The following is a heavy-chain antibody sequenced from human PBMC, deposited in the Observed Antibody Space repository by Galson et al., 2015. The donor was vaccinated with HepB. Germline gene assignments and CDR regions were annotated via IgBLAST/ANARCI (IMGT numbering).Heavy chain of an antibody. CDR2: IKSKTDGGTT. D-gene: IGHD2-2*01. J-gene: IGHJ4*02. CDR3: RGVGYQLPSETYYFDY. V-gene: IGHV3-15*01. CDR1: GFTFSNAW. Sequence: SLRLSCAASGFTFSNAWMSWVRQAPGKGLEWVGRIKSKTDGGTTDYAAPVKGRFTISRDDSKNTLYLQMNSLKTEDTAVYYCRGVGYQLPSETYYFDYWGQGTLVTVSS.